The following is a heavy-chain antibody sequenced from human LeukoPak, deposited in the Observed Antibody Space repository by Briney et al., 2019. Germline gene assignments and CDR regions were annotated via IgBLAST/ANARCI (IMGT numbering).Heavy chain of an antibody. D-gene: IGHD3-10*01. CDR3: ARGREVVRGVIRPFDY. CDR2: INPNSGGT. Sequence: ASVKVSCKASGYTFTGHYVHWVRQAPGQGLEWMGWINPNSGGTNYAQKFQGRVTMTRDTSISTAYMELSRLRSDDTAVYYCARGREVVRGVIRPFDYWGQGTLVTVSS. CDR1: GYTFTGHY. J-gene: IGHJ4*02. V-gene: IGHV1-2*02.